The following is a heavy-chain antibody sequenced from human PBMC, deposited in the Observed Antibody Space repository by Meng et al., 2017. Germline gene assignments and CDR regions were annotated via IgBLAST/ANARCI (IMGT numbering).Heavy chain of an antibody. Sequence: SETLSLTCTVSGGSISSYYWSWIRQPPGKGLEWIGSIYHSGSTYYNPSLKSRVTISVDTSKNQFSLKLSSVTAADTAVYYCARDLTEAAGNYYYYGMDVWGQGTTVTVSS. D-gene: IGHD6-13*01. CDR1: GGSISSYY. CDR3: ARDLTEAAGNYYYYGMDV. CDR2: IYHSGST. J-gene: IGHJ6*02. V-gene: IGHV4-38-2*02.